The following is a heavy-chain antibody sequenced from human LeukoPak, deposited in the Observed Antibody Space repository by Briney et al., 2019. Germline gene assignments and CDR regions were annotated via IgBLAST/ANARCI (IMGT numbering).Heavy chain of an antibody. J-gene: IGHJ1*01. D-gene: IGHD4-17*01. Sequence: GGSLRLSCAASGFTFSSYAMHWVRQAPGKGLEYVSAISSNGGSTYYANSVKGRFTISRDNSKNTLYLQMGSLRAEDMAVYYCARDKLTYGDYELGYFQHWGQGTLVTVPS. CDR2: ISSNGGST. CDR3: ARDKLTYGDYELGYFQH. V-gene: IGHV3-64*01. CDR1: GFTFSSYA.